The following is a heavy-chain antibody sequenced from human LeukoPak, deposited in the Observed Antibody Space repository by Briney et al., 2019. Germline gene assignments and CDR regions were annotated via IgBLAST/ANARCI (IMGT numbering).Heavy chain of an antibody. CDR2: IIPMFGTA. CDR1: GGTFSSYA. J-gene: IGHJ6*03. V-gene: IGHV1-69*13. CDR3: AREVHGYYRKDMLSETNSYYYMDV. Sequence: GASVKVSCKAAGGTFSSYAISWVRQAPGQGLEWMGGIIPMFGTANYTQKFQDRVTITADESTSTAYMELSGLRSEDTAVYFCAREVHGYYRKDMLSETNSYYYMDVWGKGTSVTVSS. D-gene: IGHD3-10*01.